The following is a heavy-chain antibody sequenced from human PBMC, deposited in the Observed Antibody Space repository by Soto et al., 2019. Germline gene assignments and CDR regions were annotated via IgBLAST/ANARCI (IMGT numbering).Heavy chain of an antibody. Sequence: QVQLVESGGGVVQPGRSLRLSCAASGFTFSSYGMHWVRQAPGKGLEWVAVISYDGSNKYYADSVKGRFTISRDNSKNTXXLQMNSLRAEDTAVYYCAKDSTVVVTAIGSWYFDLWGRGTLVTVSS. D-gene: IGHD2-21*02. V-gene: IGHV3-30*18. CDR2: ISYDGSNK. CDR3: AKDSTVVVTAIGSWYFDL. J-gene: IGHJ2*01. CDR1: GFTFSSYG.